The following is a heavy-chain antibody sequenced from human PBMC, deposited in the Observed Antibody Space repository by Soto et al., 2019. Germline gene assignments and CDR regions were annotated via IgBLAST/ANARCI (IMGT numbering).Heavy chain of an antibody. CDR2: FSWNSGNI. Sequence: EVHLVESGGGLVQPGRSLRLSCVASGFTFDDYAMHWVRQAPGKGLEWVAGFSWNSGNIGYADSVKGRFTISRDNAKNSLYLQMNSLRHDDRDLYYCAKDRDQGETTDGGEYFDHWGQGTLVTVSS. D-gene: IGHD3-16*01. V-gene: IGHV3-9*01. CDR3: AKDRDQGETTDGGEYFDH. J-gene: IGHJ4*02. CDR1: GFTFDDYA.